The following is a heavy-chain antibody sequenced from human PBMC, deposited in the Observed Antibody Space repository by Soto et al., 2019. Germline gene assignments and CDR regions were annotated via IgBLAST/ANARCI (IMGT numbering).Heavy chain of an antibody. J-gene: IGHJ4*02. Sequence: SETLSLTCTVSGGSISSGGYYWSWIRQHPGTGLEWIGHISYSGSTYYNTSLKSRVTISVDTSRNQFSLIVNSVTAEDTAVYYCTTDRGETVLPLFAFWGLGTLVTVSS. V-gene: IGHV4-31*03. CDR1: GGSISSGGYY. D-gene: IGHD3-10*01. CDR3: TTDRGETVLPLFAF. CDR2: ISYSGST.